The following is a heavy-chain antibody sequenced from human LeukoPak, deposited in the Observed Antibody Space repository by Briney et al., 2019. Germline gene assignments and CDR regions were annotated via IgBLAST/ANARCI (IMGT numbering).Heavy chain of an antibody. CDR2: IHTSGST. V-gene: IGHV4-4*09. D-gene: IGHD3-10*01. CDR3: ARSRGRKVTPFDY. CDR1: GGSTSTYY. Sequence: SETLSLTCTVSGGSTSTYYWSWIRQPPGKGLEWIGYIHTSGSTDYNPSLKSRVTISLDTSNNQFSLNLNSVTAADTAVYYCARSRGRKVTPFDYWGQGILVTVSS. J-gene: IGHJ4*02.